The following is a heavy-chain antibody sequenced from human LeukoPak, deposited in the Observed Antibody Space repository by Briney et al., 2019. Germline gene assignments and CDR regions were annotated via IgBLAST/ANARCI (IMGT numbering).Heavy chain of an antibody. CDR2: INPNSGGT. J-gene: IGHJ4*02. Sequence: ASVKVSCKASGYTFTGYYMHWVRQAPGQGLEWMGWINPNSGGTNYAQKFQGRVTMTRDTSISTAYMELSRLRSDDTAVYYCATKEYSSSSREYWGQGTLVTVSS. D-gene: IGHD6-6*01. CDR3: ATKEYSSSSREY. V-gene: IGHV1-2*02. CDR1: GYTFTGYY.